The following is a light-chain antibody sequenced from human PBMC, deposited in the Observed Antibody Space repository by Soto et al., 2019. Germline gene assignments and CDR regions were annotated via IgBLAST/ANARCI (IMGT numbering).Light chain of an antibody. Sequence: EIVLTQSPATLSLSPGERATLSCRASQSVSSYLAWYKQKPGQAPRLLIYDASTGATGFPASFSGSGSGKAFILSFSSLEPEDFAVYYCQQRRNWPPTFGQGTKVE. J-gene: IGKJ1*01. CDR2: DAS. CDR3: QQRRNWPPT. CDR1: QSVSSY. V-gene: IGKV3-11*01.